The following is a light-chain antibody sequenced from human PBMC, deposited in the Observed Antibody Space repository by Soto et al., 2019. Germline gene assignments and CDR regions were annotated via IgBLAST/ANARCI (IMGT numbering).Light chain of an antibody. CDR1: QSVSHSSHNKNY. Sequence: DIVMTQSPDSLSLSLGERATINCKSSQSVSHSSHNKNYLVWFQQKPGQPPKLLIYWASTRESGVPDRFSGSGSGTDFTLTISSLQAEDVAVYYCQQFFSFTPNFGGGTRVEIK. J-gene: IGKJ4*01. V-gene: IGKV4-1*01. CDR3: QQFFSFTPN. CDR2: WAS.